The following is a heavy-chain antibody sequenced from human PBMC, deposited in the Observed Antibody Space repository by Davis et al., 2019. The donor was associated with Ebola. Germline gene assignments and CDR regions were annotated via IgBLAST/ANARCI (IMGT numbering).Heavy chain of an antibody. V-gene: IGHV3-30*18. CDR2: ISYDGSNK. D-gene: IGHD3-9*01. Sequence: PGGSLRLSCAASGFTFSSYGIHWVRQAPGKGLEWVAVISYDGSNKYYADSVKGRFTISRDNSKNTLYLQMNSLRAEDTAVYYCAKDRGSILTGYSHWGQGTLVTVSS. J-gene: IGHJ4*02. CDR1: GFTFSSYG. CDR3: AKDRGSILTGYSH.